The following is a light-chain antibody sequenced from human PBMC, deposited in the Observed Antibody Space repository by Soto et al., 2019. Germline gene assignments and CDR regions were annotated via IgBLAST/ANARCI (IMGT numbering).Light chain of an antibody. CDR1: QSVTN. CDR2: GAS. V-gene: IGKV3-15*01. J-gene: IGKJ5*01. Sequence: ILLTQSPGTRSFSPGERATLSCRASQSVTNLAWYQQKPGQAPRRLIYGASTRATGVSARFSGSGSGTEFTLTISSLQSEDSAVYYYQQYNNWITFGQGTRLEIK. CDR3: QQYNNWIT.